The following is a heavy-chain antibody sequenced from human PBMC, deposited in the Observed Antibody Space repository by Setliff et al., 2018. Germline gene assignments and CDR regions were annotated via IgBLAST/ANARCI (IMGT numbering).Heavy chain of an antibody. V-gene: IGHV4-34*01. Sequence: SETLSLTCAVYGDSFSDYYWSWIRQPPGQGLEWIEEINHSGHTNYSPSLRSRVTMSVDTSKNQLSLKLSSVTAADTAVYYCARPHGGDYAFDIWGQGRMVTVSS. CDR2: INHSGHT. CDR3: ARPHGGDYAFDI. J-gene: IGHJ3*02. D-gene: IGHD3-16*01. CDR1: GDSFSDYY.